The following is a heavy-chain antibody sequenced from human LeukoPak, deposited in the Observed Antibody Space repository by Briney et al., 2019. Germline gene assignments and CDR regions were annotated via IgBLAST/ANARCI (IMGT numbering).Heavy chain of an antibody. CDR2: ISGSGGST. D-gene: IGHD4-23*01. V-gene: IGHV3-23*01. J-gene: IGHJ4*02. CDR3: AKDQIHTVVTPCYFDY. Sequence: GGSLRLSCAASGFTFSSYAMSWVRQAPGKGLEWVSAISGSGGSTYYADSVKGRFTISRDNSKNTLYLQMNSLRAEDTAVYYCAKDQIHTVVTPCYFDYWGQGTMVTVSS. CDR1: GFTFSSYA.